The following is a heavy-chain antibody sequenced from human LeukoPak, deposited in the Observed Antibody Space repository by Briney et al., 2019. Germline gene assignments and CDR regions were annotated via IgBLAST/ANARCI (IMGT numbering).Heavy chain of an antibody. V-gene: IGHV3-20*04. CDR1: GFTFDDYG. J-gene: IGHJ3*02. CDR2: INWNGGST. D-gene: IGHD3-22*01. Sequence: PGGFLRLSCAASGFTFDDYGMSWVRQAPGKGLEWVSGINWNGGSTGYADSVKGRFTISRDNAKNSLYLQMNSLRAEDTALYYCARGNYDSSGYYRGAFDIWGQGTMVTVSS. CDR3: ARGNYDSSGYYRGAFDI.